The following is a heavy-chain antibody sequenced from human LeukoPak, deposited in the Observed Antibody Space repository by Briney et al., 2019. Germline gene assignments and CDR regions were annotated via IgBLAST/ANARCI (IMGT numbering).Heavy chain of an antibody. Sequence: SETLSLTCTVSGGSISSSSYYWGWIRQPPGKGLEWIGEINHSGSTNYNPSLKSRVTISVDTSKNQFSLKLSSVTAADTAVYYCARVGGGYAFDMWGQGTMVTVSS. CDR3: ARVGGGYAFDM. J-gene: IGHJ3*02. V-gene: IGHV4-39*07. CDR2: INHSGST. CDR1: GGSISSSSYY. D-gene: IGHD3-3*01.